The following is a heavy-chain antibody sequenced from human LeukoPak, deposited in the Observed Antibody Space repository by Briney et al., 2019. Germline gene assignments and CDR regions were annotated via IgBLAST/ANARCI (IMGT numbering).Heavy chain of an antibody. J-gene: IGHJ3*02. CDR1: EFTFSSYE. V-gene: IGHV3-48*03. Sequence: PGGSLRLSCAASEFTFSSYEMNWVRQAPGKGLEWVSYISSSGSTIYYADSVKGRFTISRDNAKNSLYLQMNSLRAEDTAVYYCARGRSPGAFDIWGQGTMVTVSS. CDR2: ISSSGSTI. CDR3: ARGRSPGAFDI.